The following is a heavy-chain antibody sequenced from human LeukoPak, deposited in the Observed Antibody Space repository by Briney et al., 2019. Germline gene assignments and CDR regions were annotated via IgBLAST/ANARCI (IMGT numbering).Heavy chain of an antibody. V-gene: IGHV4-39*07. Sequence: SSETLSLTCTVSGGSIRSSYYYWGWIRQPPGKGLEWIGSIYDSGSTYYNPSLKSRVTISVDTSKNQFSLKLNSVTAADTAVYYCARSFGESYFDYWGQGILVTVSS. CDR1: GGSIRSSYYY. D-gene: IGHD3-10*01. CDR2: IYDSGST. CDR3: ARSFGESYFDY. J-gene: IGHJ4*02.